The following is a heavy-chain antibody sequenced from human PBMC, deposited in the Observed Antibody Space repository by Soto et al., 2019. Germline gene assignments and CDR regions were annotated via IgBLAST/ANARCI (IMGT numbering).Heavy chain of an antibody. J-gene: IGHJ4*02. CDR1: GFIFTSNS. CDR3: ARDPPHGGTSSWDADS. D-gene: IGHD2-15*01. V-gene: IGHV3-21*01. Sequence: GGSLRLSCAASGFIFTSNSMNWVRQVPGKGLQWLSSISSSGTFKSYGDSVKGRFTISRDNAKNSLFLQMNNLRGEDTGLYYCARDPPHGGTSSWDADSWRQRTLVTVSS. CDR2: ISSSGTFK.